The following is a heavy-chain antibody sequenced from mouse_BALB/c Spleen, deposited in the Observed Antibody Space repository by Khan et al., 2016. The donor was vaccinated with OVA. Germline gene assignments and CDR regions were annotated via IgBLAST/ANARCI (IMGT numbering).Heavy chain of an antibody. CDR1: GISITTGNYR. D-gene: IGHD1-1*01. CDR2: IYYSGTI. V-gene: IGHV3-5*02. CDR3: ARDYGSLYWYFDV. J-gene: IGHJ1*01. Sequence: VQLKESGPGLVKPSQTVSLTCTVTGISITTGNYRWSWIRQFPGNKLEWIGNIYYSGTITYNPSLTSRTTITRDTSKSQFFLEMNSLTAEDTVTYFCARDYGSLYWYFDVWGAGTTVTVSS.